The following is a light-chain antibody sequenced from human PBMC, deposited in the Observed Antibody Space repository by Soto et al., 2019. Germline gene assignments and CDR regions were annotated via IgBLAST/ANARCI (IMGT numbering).Light chain of an antibody. CDR2: DVS. CDR3: SSYTSSSTLYV. Sequence: QSALTQPASVSGSPGQSITISCTGTSSDVGGYNYVSWYQQHPGKAPKLMIYDVSNRPSGASNRFSGAKSGNTASLTISGLQAEDEDDYYCSSYTSSSTLYVFGTGTKLTVL. V-gene: IGLV2-14*01. J-gene: IGLJ1*01. CDR1: SSDVGGYNY.